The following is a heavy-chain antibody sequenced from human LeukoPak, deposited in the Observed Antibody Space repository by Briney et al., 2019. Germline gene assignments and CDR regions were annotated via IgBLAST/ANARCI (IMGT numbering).Heavy chain of an antibody. V-gene: IGHV1-18*01. J-gene: IGHJ4*02. D-gene: IGHD3-9*01. Sequence: ASVKVSCKASGYTFTSYGISWARQAPGQGLEWMGWISAYNGNTNYAQKLQGRVTMTTDTSTSTAYMELRSLRSDDTAVYYCARDAGDFDWLFPQPFDYWGQGTLVTVSS. CDR2: ISAYNGNT. CDR1: GYTFTSYG. CDR3: ARDAGDFDWLFPQPFDY.